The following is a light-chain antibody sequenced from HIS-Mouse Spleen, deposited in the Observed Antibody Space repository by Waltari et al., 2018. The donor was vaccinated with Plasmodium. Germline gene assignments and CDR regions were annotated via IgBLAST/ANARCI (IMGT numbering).Light chain of an antibody. CDR1: QSISSY. CDR3: QQSYSTPWT. J-gene: IGKJ1*01. Sequence: DIQMTQSPSSLSASVGDRVTITCRASQSISSYLNWYQQKPGKAPKLLIYAGSSLQSWVPSRFSGSGSGTDFTLTISSLQTEDFATYLCQQSYSTPWTFGQGTKVEIK. CDR2: AGS. V-gene: IGKV1-39*01.